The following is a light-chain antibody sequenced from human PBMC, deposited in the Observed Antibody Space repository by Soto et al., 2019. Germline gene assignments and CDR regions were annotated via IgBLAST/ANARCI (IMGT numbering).Light chain of an antibody. J-gene: IGLJ1*01. CDR2: YDS. CDR3: QVWDSSSDHYV. CDR1: NIGSKS. V-gene: IGLV3-21*04. Sequence: SYELTQPPSVSVAPGKTAWITCGGSNIGSKSVHWYQQKPGQAPVLVIYYDSDRPSGIPERFSGSNSGNTATLTISRVEAGDEADYYCQVWDSSSDHYVFGTGTKVTVL.